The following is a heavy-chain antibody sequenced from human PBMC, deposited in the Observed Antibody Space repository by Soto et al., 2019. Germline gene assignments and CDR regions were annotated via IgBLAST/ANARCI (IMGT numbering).Heavy chain of an antibody. CDR1: GETFSGFY. CDR2: INHSGNT. Sequence: PSETLSLTCAVYGETFSGFYWSWIRQPPGKGLEWIGEINHSGNTNYNPSLKSRVTISVDTSKNQFSLKLSSVTAADTAVYYCSRGRGYSYGRYYYYGMDVWGQGTTVTVSS. V-gene: IGHV4-34*01. CDR3: SRGRGYSYGRYYYYGMDV. J-gene: IGHJ6*02. D-gene: IGHD5-18*01.